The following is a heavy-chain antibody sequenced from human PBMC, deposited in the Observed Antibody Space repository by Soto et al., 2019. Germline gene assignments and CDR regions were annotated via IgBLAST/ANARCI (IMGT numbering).Heavy chain of an antibody. V-gene: IGHV3-23*01. CDR1: EFTFARYA. D-gene: IGHD4-17*01. CDR3: AKDPTVDYVGRFDM. CDR2: ISATGGTT. Sequence: EEQLLESGGGLVQPGGSLRLSCAGSEFTFARYAMSWVRHAPGKGPEWVSGISATGGTTYYTDSVRGRFTISRDNSKATLSLQMNNLRAEDTALYYCAKDPTVDYVGRFDMWGQGTVVTVSS. J-gene: IGHJ3*02.